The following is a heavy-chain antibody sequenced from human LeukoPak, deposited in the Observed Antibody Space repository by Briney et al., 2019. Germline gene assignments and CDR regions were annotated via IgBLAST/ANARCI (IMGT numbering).Heavy chain of an antibody. D-gene: IGHD4-17*01. V-gene: IGHV3-30-3*01. CDR1: GFTFSSYA. CDR3: AKVGYGGKTAFDI. CDR2: ISYDGSNK. J-gene: IGHJ3*02. Sequence: GGSLRLSCAASGFTFSSYAMHWVRQAPGKGLEWVAVISYDGSNKYYADSVKGRFTISRDNSKNTLYLQMNSLRAEDTAVYYCAKVGYGGKTAFDIWGQGTMVTVSS.